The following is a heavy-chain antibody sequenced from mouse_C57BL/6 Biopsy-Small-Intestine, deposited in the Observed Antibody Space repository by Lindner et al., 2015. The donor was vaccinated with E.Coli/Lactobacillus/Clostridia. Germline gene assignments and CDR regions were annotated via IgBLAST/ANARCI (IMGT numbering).Heavy chain of an antibody. CDR3: AEGDYSGNYSAWFAY. D-gene: IGHD1-1*02. Sequence: VQLQESGPVLVKPGASVKMSCKASGYTFTDYYMNWVKQSHGKSLEWIGVINPYNGGTSYNQKFKGKATLTVDKSSSTAYMELNSLTSEDSAVYYCAEGDYSGNYSAWFAYWGQGTLVTVSA. CDR1: GYTFTDYY. CDR2: INPYNGGT. J-gene: IGHJ3*01. V-gene: IGHV1-19*01.